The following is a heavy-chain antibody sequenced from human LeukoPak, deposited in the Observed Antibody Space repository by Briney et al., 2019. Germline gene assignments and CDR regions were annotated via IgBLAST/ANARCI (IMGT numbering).Heavy chain of an antibody. CDR1: GFTFSSYG. V-gene: IGHV3-30*03. D-gene: IGHD3-9*01. CDR2: LSKDRSYK. CDR3: AVGPDILTGYYDAFDI. J-gene: IGHJ3*02. Sequence: PSGSLRFSGAAHGFTFSSYGMHRVGQAPGKGLEGVAVLSKDRSYKDYADSVKGRLTTPSENSKNALYLQMNSLIAEDTAVYYCAVGPDILTGYYDAFDIWGQGTMVTVSS.